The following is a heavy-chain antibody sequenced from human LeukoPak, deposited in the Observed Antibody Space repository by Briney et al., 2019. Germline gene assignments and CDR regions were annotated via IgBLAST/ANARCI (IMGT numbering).Heavy chain of an antibody. V-gene: IGHV1-8*02. D-gene: IGHD6-13*01. CDR2: MNPNSGNT. Sequence: ASVKVSCKASGYTFTSYGISWVRQAPGQGLEWMGWMNPNSGNTGYAQKFQGRVTMTRNTSISTAYMELSSLRSEDTAVYYCARGEGIAAAGTDWFDPWGQGTLVTVSS. J-gene: IGHJ5*02. CDR3: ARGEGIAAAGTDWFDP. CDR1: GYTFTSYG.